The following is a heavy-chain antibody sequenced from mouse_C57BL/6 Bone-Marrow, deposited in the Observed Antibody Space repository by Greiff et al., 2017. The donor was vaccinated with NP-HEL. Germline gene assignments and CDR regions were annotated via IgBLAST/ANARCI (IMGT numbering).Heavy chain of an antibody. CDR3: ARRDYSNYAWFAY. Sequence: LVESGAELVKPGASVKISCKASGYAFSSYWMNWVKQRPGKGLEWIGQIYPGDGDTNYNGKFKGKATLTADKSSSTAYMQLSSLTSEDSAVYFCARRDYSNYAWFAYWGQGTLVTVSA. V-gene: IGHV1-80*01. CDR1: GYAFSSYW. J-gene: IGHJ3*01. D-gene: IGHD2-5*01. CDR2: IYPGDGDT.